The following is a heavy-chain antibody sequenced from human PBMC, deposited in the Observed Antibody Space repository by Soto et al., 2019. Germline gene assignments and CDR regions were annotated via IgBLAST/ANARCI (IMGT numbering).Heavy chain of an antibody. CDR3: ARRVYCSGGSCYSGHDY. Sequence: ASVKVSCKASGYTFTSYDINRVRQATGQGLEWMGWMNPNSGNTGYAQEFQGRVTMTRNTSISTAYMELSSLRSEDTAVYYCARRVYCSGGSCYSGHDYWGQGTLVTVSS. CDR1: GYTFTSYD. J-gene: IGHJ4*02. CDR2: MNPNSGNT. V-gene: IGHV1-8*01. D-gene: IGHD2-15*01.